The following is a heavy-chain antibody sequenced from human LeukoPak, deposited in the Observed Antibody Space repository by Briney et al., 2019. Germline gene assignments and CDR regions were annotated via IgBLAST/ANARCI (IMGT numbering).Heavy chain of an antibody. D-gene: IGHD6-13*01. Sequence: GGSLRLSCAASGFTFSSYGMHWVRQAPGKGLEWVAFIRYDGSNKYYADSVKGRFTISRDNSKNTLYLQMNSLRAEDTAVYYCARDLLAATTGYWGQGTLVTVSS. J-gene: IGHJ4*02. CDR2: IRYDGSNK. CDR3: ARDLLAATTGY. V-gene: IGHV3-30*02. CDR1: GFTFSSYG.